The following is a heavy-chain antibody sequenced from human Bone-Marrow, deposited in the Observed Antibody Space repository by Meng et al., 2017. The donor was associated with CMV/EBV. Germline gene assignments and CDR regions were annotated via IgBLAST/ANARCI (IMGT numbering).Heavy chain of an antibody. V-gene: IGHV4-59*01. Sequence: GSLRLSCTVSGGSISSYYWTWIRQPPGKGLEWIGYIYYSGSTNYNPSLKSRVTMSVDTSENQLSLRLSSVTAAETAVYYCATVNGGRVGYWGQGTLVTVSS. J-gene: IGHJ4*02. CDR1: GGSISSYY. CDR2: IYYSGST. D-gene: IGHD2-15*01. CDR3: ATVNGGRVGY.